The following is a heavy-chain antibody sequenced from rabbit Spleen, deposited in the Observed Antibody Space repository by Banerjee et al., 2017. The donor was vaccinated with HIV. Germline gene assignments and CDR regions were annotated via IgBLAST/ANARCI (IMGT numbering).Heavy chain of an antibody. J-gene: IGHJ4*01. CDR3: ARDLVAAIGWNFNL. D-gene: IGHD5-1*01. Sequence: QQQLEESGGGLVKPGGTLTLTCKASGIDFSSDSYMCWVRQAPGKGLEWIACIEAGSSGFTYFASWAKGRFTISKTSSTTVTLQMTSLTAADTATYFCARDLVAAIGWNFNLWGPGTLVTVS. V-gene: IGHV1S45*01. CDR2: IEAGSSGFT. CDR1: GIDFSSDSY.